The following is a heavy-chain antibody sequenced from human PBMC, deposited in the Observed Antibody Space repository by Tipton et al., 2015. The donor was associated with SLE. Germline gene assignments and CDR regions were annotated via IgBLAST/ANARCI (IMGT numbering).Heavy chain of an antibody. CDR1: GGSFSGYC. D-gene: IGHD6-19*01. J-gene: IGHJ3*02. V-gene: IGHV4-34*01. CDR3: ARGIAVAAPAFDI. Sequence: TLSLTCAVYGGSFSGYCWSWIRQPPGKGLEWIGEINHSGSTISVDTSKNQFSLKLSSVTAADTAVYYCARGIAVAAPAFDIWGQGTMVTVSS. CDR2: INHSG.